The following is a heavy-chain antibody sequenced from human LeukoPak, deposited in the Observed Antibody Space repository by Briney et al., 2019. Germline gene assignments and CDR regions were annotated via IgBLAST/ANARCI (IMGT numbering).Heavy chain of an antibody. Sequence: SETLSLTCTVSGGSISSYYWSWIRQPPGKGLEWIGEINHSGSTNYNPSLKSRVTISVDTSKNQFSLKLSSVTAADTAVYYCARYCSSTNCYKGGFDPWGQGTLVTVSS. D-gene: IGHD2-2*02. J-gene: IGHJ5*02. V-gene: IGHV4-34*01. CDR2: INHSGST. CDR1: GGSISSYY. CDR3: ARYCSSTNCYKGGFDP.